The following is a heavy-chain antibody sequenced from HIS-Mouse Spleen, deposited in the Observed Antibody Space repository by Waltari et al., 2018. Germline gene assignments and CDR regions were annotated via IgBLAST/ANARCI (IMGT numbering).Heavy chain of an antibody. CDR3: ARDGPGIGAFDI. Sequence: QVQLVQSGAEVKKPGASVTVCCKASGHTCTGYYMHWVRQAPGQGLEWMGWINPNSGGTNYAQKFQGRVTMTRDTSISTAYMELSRLRSDDTAVYYCARDGPGIGAFDIWGQGTMVTVSS. CDR2: INPNSGGT. J-gene: IGHJ3*02. CDR1: GHTCTGYY. V-gene: IGHV1-2*02. D-gene: IGHD3-10*01.